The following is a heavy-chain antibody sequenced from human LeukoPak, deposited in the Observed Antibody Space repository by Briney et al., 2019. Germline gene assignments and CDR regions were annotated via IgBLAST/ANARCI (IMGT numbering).Heavy chain of an antibody. D-gene: IGHD3-9*01. CDR1: GFTFDDYA. Sequence: GGSLRLSCVASGFTFDDYAMHWVRQAPGKGLEWVSGISWNSGSRGYADSVKGRFTISRDNAKNSLYLQMNSLRAEDTAVYYCARSPVLRYFDWTYYFDYWGQGTLVTVSS. CDR2: ISWNSGSR. V-gene: IGHV3-9*01. CDR3: ARSPVLRYFDWTYYFDY. J-gene: IGHJ4*02.